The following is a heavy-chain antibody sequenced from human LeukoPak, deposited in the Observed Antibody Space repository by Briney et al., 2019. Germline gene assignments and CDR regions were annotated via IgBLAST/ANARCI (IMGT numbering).Heavy chain of an antibody. CDR3: AKDGPDYYYGSGSYSY. J-gene: IGHJ4*02. CDR2: ISGSGGST. CDR1: GFTFSSYG. V-gene: IGHV3-23*01. D-gene: IGHD3-10*01. Sequence: GGSLRLSCAASGFTFSSYGMSWVRQAPGKGLEWVSVISGSGGSTYYADSVKGRFTISRDNSKNTLYLQMNSPRAEDTAVYYCAKDGPDYYYGSGSYSYWGQGTLVTVSS.